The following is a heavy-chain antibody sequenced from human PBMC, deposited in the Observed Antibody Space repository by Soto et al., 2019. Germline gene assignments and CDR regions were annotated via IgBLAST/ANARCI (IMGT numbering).Heavy chain of an antibody. Sequence: GASVKVSCKASGGTFSSYAISWVRQAPGQGLEWMGGIIPIFGTANYAQKFQGRVTITADESTSTAYMELSSLRSEDTAVYYCAREHYDSSGQYFQHWGQGTLVTVSS. D-gene: IGHD3-22*01. CDR1: GGTFSSYA. CDR3: AREHYDSSGQYFQH. CDR2: IIPIFGTA. J-gene: IGHJ1*01. V-gene: IGHV1-69*13.